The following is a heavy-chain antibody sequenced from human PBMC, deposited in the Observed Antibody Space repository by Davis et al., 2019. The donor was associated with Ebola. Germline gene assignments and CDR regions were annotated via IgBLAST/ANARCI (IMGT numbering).Heavy chain of an antibody. D-gene: IGHD2-15*01. J-gene: IGHJ4*02. Sequence: AASVKVSCKASGGTFSSYAISWVRQAPGQGLEWMGRIIPILGIANYAQKFQGRVTITADKSTSTAYMELSSLRSEDTAVYYCAREESGTMYCSGGSCYVLGYWGQGTLVTVSS. V-gene: IGHV1-69*04. CDR1: GGTFSSYA. CDR2: IIPILGIA. CDR3: AREESGTMYCSGGSCYVLGY.